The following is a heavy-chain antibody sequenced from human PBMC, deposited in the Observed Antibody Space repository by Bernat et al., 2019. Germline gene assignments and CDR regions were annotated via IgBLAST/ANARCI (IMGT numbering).Heavy chain of an antibody. V-gene: IGHV3-23*04. CDR1: GFTLSSYA. CDR2: ISGSGGST. J-gene: IGHJ6*02. CDR3: ARDMEGCSSTSCKTHSESFDYYYGMDV. Sequence: EVLLVESGGGLVQPGGSLRLSCAVSGFTLSSYATNWVRQAPGKGLEWVSVISGSGGSTNYADSVKGRFTISRDNSKNKLYLQMNSLRAEDTAVYYCARDMEGCSSTSCKTHSESFDYYYGMDVWGQGTTVTVSS. D-gene: IGHD2-2*01.